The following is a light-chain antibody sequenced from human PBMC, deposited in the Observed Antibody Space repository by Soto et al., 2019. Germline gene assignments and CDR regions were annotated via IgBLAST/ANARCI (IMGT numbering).Light chain of an antibody. V-gene: IGLV4-69*01. CDR1: SGHSSYA. J-gene: IGLJ7*01. Sequence: QPVLTQSPSASASLGASVKLTCTLSSGHSSYAIAWHQKQPGKGPRYLMDLNNDGSHTKGDGIPDRFSGSSSGADRYLIISSLQSEDEADYYCQTWGTVFQFFGGGTQLTVL. CDR3: QTWGTVFQF. CDR2: LNNDGSH.